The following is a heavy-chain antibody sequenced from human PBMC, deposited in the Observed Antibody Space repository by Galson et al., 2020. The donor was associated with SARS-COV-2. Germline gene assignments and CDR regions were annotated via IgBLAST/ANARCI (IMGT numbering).Heavy chain of an antibody. CDR2: IKEDGSEK. Sequence: GESLKISCAASGFTFSNYWMNWVRQAPGKGLEWVANIKEDGSEKQFVDSVKGRFTISRDNAQNSLYLQMNSLRAEDTAVYYCARSYYRSGSYYNPFDYWGQGTLVTVSS. J-gene: IGHJ4*02. CDR3: ARSYYRSGSYYNPFDY. D-gene: IGHD3-10*01. CDR1: GFTFSNYW. V-gene: IGHV3-7*04.